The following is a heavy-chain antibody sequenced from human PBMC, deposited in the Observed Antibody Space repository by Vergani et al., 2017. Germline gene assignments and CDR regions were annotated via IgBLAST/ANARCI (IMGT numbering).Heavy chain of an antibody. J-gene: IGHJ5*02. V-gene: IGHV4-31*03. D-gene: IGHD7-27*01. CDR1: GGSISSGGYY. CDR3: ASGNWGSKWFDP. CDR2: IYYSGST. Sequence: QVQLQESGPGLVKPPGTLSLTCTVSGGSISSGGYYWSWIRQHPGKGLEWIGYIYYSGSTYYNPSLKSRVTISVDTSKNQFSLKLSSVTAADTAVYYCASGNWGSKWFDPWGQGTLVTVSA.